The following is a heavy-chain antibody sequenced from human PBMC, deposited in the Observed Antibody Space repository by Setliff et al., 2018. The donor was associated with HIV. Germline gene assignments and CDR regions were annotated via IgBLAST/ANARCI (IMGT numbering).Heavy chain of an antibody. D-gene: IGHD7-27*01. CDR1: GDSRKYKY. V-gene: IGHV4-59*08. CDR3: ARHGSALTGDGHHLDS. J-gene: IGHJ5*01. Sequence: SETLYLSCTVSGDSRKYKYWSWRLKEEGKGLEWIGYIFYSWSTTYNPSFKGRVTIFVETSRNQFSLRMTSVTAADTALYFCARHGSALTGDGHHLDSWGQGSLVTVSS. CDR2: IFYSWST.